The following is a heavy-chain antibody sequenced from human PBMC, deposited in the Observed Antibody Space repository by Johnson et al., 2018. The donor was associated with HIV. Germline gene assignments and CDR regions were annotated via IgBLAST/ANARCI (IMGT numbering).Heavy chain of an antibody. J-gene: IGHJ3*02. CDR3: AKDRRDGYNYGGGAFDI. Sequence: VQLVESGGGVVRPGGSLRLSCETSRFTFDDYAMHWVRQAPGKGLEWVSLINWDGDSTYYADSVKGRFTIPRDKSKSSLYLQMNSLRAEDTAVYYCAKDRRDGYNYGGGAFDIWGQGTMVTVSS. CDR1: RFTFDDYA. V-gene: IGHV3-43D*03. D-gene: IGHD5-24*01. CDR2: INWDGDST.